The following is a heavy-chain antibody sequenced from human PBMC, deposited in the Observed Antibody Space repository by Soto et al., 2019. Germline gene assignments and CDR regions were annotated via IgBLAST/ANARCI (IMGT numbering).Heavy chain of an antibody. J-gene: IGHJ4*02. Sequence: GASVKVSCKASGYTFTSYYMHWVRQAPGQGLEWMGIINPSGGSTSYAQKFQGRVTMTRDTSTSTAYMELSSLRSEDTAVYYCARVTGDRHSSGWFDYWGQGTLVTVSS. CDR2: INPSGGST. CDR3: ARVTGDRHSSGWFDY. V-gene: IGHV1-46*01. D-gene: IGHD6-19*01. CDR1: GYTFTSYY.